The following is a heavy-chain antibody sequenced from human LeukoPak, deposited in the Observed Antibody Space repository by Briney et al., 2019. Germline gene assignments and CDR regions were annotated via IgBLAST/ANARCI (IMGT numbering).Heavy chain of an antibody. J-gene: IGHJ5*02. CDR1: GGSISSHY. CDR2: IYYSGST. V-gene: IGHV4-59*11. Sequence: SETLSLTCTVSGGSISSHYWSWIRQPPGKGLEWIGYIYYSGSTNYNPSLKSRVTISVDTSKNQFSLKLGSVTAADTAVYYCARTDIVVVPAAIGGGWFDPWGQGTLVTVSS. CDR3: ARTDIVVVPAAIGGGWFDP. D-gene: IGHD2-2*01.